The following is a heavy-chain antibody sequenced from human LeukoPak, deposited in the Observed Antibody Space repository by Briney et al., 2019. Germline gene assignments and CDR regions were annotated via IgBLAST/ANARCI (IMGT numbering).Heavy chain of an antibody. CDR3: ARLDSGLDH. D-gene: IGHD2-15*01. J-gene: IGHJ4*02. CDR2: IYHTGST. CDR1: GGSISSSNW. V-gene: IGHV4-4*02. Sequence: PSETLSLTCAVSGGSISSSNWWSWVRQPPGKGLEWIGEIYHTGSTNYNPSLKSRVTISVDQSKNQFSLKVSSVTAADTAVYYCARLDSGLDHWGQGTLVTVSS.